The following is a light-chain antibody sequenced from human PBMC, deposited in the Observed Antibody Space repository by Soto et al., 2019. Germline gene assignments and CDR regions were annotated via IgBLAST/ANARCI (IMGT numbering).Light chain of an antibody. V-gene: IGLV2-11*01. CDR1: SSGVGGYSY. Sequence: QSALTQPHSVSGSPGQSVTISCTGTSSGVGGYSYVSWYQQHPGKAPELIIYDVTERPSGVPDRFSGSKSGNTASLTISGLEAEEEADYCCCSYTGSYSYVFGIGTKLTVL. J-gene: IGLJ1*01. CDR2: DVT. CDR3: CSYTGSYSYV.